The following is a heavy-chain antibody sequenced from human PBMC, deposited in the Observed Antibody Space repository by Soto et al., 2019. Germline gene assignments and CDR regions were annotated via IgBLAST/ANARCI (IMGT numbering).Heavy chain of an antibody. V-gene: IGHV1-2*04. J-gene: IGHJ3*02. D-gene: IGHD2-21*02. CDR3: ATGRGVVTAMGAFDI. CDR1: GYTFTGYY. Sequence: ASVKVSCKASGYTFTGYYMHWVRQAPGQGLEWMGWINPNSGGTNYAQKFQGWVTMTRDTSISTAYMELSRLRSDDTAVYYCATGRGVVTAMGAFDIWGQGTMVTV. CDR2: INPNSGGT.